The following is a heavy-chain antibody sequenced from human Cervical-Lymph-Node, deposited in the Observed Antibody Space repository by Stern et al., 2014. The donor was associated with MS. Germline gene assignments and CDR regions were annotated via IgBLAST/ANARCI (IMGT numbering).Heavy chain of an antibody. D-gene: IGHD1-26*01. J-gene: IGHJ6*02. V-gene: IGHV1-69*01. CDR2: GLPIFGTA. Sequence: MQLVESGAEVKKPGSSVKVSCKASGGTFSSYAISWVRQAPGHGLEWMGGGLPIFGTANYAQKFQGRVTITADESTSTAYMELSSLRSEDTAVYYCARGELKEVLVRGMDVWGQGTTVTVSS. CDR1: GGTFSSYA. CDR3: ARGELKEVLVRGMDV.